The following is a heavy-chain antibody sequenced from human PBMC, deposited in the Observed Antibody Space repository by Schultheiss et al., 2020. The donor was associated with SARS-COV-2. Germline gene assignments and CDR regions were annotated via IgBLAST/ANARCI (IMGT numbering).Heavy chain of an antibody. Sequence: SETLSLTCAVYGGSFSGYYWGWIRQPPGKGLEWIGSIYYSGNTYYNPSLKSRVTISVDTSKNQFSLKLSSVTAADTAVYYCARHLSPRGGIYHFDYWGQGTLVTVSS. J-gene: IGHJ4*02. V-gene: IGHV4-39*01. CDR1: GGSFSGYY. CDR3: ARHLSPRGGIYHFDY. D-gene: IGHD1-26*01. CDR2: IYYSGNT.